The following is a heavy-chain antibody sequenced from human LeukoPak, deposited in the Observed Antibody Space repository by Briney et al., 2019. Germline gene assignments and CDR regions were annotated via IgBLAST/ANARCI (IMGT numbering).Heavy chain of an antibody. D-gene: IGHD1-26*01. J-gene: IGHJ4*02. CDR1: GASVSGSAYY. CDR2: IYYSGST. V-gene: IGHV4-39*01. CDR3: AKSGGYGLIDY. Sequence: SETLSLTCTVSGASVSGSAYYWGWIRQPPGKGLEWIGNIYYSGSTYYNESLESRVTISIDASKNQFSLKLNSVTAADTAMYYCAKSGGYGLIDYWGQGTLVTVSS.